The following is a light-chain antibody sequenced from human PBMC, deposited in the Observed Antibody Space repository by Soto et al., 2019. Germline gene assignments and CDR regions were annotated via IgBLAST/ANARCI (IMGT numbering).Light chain of an antibody. J-gene: IGKJ1*01. CDR2: GAS. Sequence: EIVMTQSPATLSVSPGERATLSCRASQSVSSNLAWYQQKPGQAPRLLIYGASTRATGIPARSSGSGSGTEFTLTISSLQSEDFAVYYCQQYNNWPPRGTFGQGTKVDIK. CDR3: QQYNNWPPRGT. CDR1: QSVSSN. V-gene: IGKV3-15*01.